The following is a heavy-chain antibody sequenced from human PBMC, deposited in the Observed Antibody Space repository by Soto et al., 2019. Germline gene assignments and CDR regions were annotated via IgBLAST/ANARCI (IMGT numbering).Heavy chain of an antibody. CDR1: GGTFSSYA. J-gene: IGHJ6*02. V-gene: IGHV1-69*01. CDR2: IIPIFGTA. Sequence: QVQLVQSGAEVKKPGSSVKVSCKASGGTFSSYAISWVRQAPGQGLEWMGGIIPIFGTANYAQKFQGRVTITADESTSTAYMELSSLRSEDTAVYYCARGLYSSSWYYYYYGMDVWGQGITVTVSS. D-gene: IGHD6-13*01. CDR3: ARGLYSSSWYYYYYGMDV.